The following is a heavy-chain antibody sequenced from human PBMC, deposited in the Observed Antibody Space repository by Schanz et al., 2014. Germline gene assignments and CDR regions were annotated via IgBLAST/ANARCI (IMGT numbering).Heavy chain of an antibody. D-gene: IGHD5-12*01. CDR1: GFSLNTYG. CDR2: LSGSGGST. Sequence: QAQLMESGGGVVQPGTSLILSCSVSGFSLNTYGIHWFRQAPGKGLEWVSALSGSGGSTYYADSVKGRFTISRDNSKNTLYLQMNSLRTEDTAVYYCASPSGYSDYGTYFDFWGQGTLVTVSS. V-gene: IGHV3-NL1*01. CDR3: ASPSGYSDYGTYFDF. J-gene: IGHJ4*02.